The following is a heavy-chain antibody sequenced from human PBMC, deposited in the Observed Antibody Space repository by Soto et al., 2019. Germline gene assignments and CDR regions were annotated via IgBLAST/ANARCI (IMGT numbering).Heavy chain of an antibody. J-gene: IGHJ4*02. D-gene: IGHD2-15*01. CDR2: ISGSGSMK. CDR3: AKEAVASEQVPIPRDS. V-gene: IGHV3-23*01. CDR1: GLTFRNYA. Sequence: GGSLRLSCTASGLTFRNYAMTWVRQAPGRGLEWVSGISGSGSMKYYADSVKGRFTISRDNSKNMLFLQMDSLRDEDTAMYHCAKEAVASEQVPIPRDSWGQGTLVTVSS.